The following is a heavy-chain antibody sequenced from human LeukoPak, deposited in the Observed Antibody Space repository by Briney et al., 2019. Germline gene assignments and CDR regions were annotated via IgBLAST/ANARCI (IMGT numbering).Heavy chain of an antibody. D-gene: IGHD2-2*03. CDR3: ASLDLGTPYYYYGMDV. CDR2: INSDGSST. CDR1: GFTFSSYA. Sequence: RPGGSLRLSCAASGFTFSSYAMSWVRQAPGKGLEWVSRINSDGSSTSYADSVKGRFTISRDNAKNTLYLQMNSLRAEDTAVYYCASLDLGTPYYYYGMDVWGQGTTVTVSS. V-gene: IGHV3-74*01. J-gene: IGHJ6*02.